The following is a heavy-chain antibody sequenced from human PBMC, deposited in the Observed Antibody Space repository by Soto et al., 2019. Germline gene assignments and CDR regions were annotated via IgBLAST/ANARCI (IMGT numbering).Heavy chain of an antibody. J-gene: IGHJ3*02. CDR1: GGTFSSYT. CDR3: ARAGGGYKAFDI. V-gene: IGHV1-69*02. CDR2: IIPILGIA. Sequence: QVPLVQSGAEVKKPGSSVKVSCKASGGTFSSYTISWVRQAPGQGLEWMGRIIPILGIANYAQKFQGRVTITADKSTSTAYMELSSLRSEDTAVYYCARAGGGYKAFDIWGQGTMVTVSP. D-gene: IGHD1-20*01.